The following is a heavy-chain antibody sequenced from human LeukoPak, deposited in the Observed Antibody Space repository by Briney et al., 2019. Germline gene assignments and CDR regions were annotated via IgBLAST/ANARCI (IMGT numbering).Heavy chain of an antibody. CDR2: INPSGGST. D-gene: IGHD3-22*01. CDR1: GYTFTSYY. CDR3: ARDLINSSGYGAGDY. V-gene: IGHV1-46*01. J-gene: IGHJ4*02. Sequence: ASVKVSCKASGYTFTSYYMHWLRQAPGQGLEWMGIINPSGGSTSYAQKFQGRVTMTRDTSTSTVYMELSSLRSEDTAVYYCARDLINSSGYGAGDYWGQGTLVTVSS.